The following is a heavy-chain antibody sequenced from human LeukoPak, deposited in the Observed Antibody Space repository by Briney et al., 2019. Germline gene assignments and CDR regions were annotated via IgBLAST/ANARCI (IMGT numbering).Heavy chain of an antibody. Sequence: GGSLRLSCAASGFTFSSYAMHWGRQAPGKGVEWGAVISYDGSNKYYADSVKGRFTISRDNSKNTLYLQMTSLRAEDTAVYYCARGGVRYYFDYWGQGTLVTVSS. J-gene: IGHJ4*02. D-gene: IGHD2-8*01. CDR3: ARGGVRYYFDY. CDR2: ISYDGSNK. V-gene: IGHV3-30-3*01. CDR1: GFTFSSYA.